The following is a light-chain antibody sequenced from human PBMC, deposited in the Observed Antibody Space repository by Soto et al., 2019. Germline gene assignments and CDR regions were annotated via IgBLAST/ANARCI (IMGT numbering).Light chain of an antibody. CDR1: SSNLGAGYD. CDR2: GNR. CDR3: QAYDYSLPASV. J-gene: IGLJ3*02. V-gene: IGLV1-40*01. Sequence: QAVVTQPPSVSGAPGQRVTISCTGNSSNLGAGYDVHWYQQLPGAAPKLVIFGNRNRPSGVPERFSGSKSGTSASLAITGLQAEDAADYYCQAYDYSLPASVFGGGTKLTVL.